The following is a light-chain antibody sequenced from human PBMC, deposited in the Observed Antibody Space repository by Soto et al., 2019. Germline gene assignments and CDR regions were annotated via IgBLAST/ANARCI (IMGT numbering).Light chain of an antibody. J-gene: IGKJ5*01. CDR2: DAS. V-gene: IGKV3-11*01. CDR1: QSVSSY. Sequence: EIVLTQSPATLSLSPGERATLSCRASQSVSSYLAWYQQKPGQAPRLLIYDASNRATGIPARFSGSGSGTDFTLTTSSLEAEDSAVYYCQQRSNWPPITFGQGTRLEIK. CDR3: QQRSNWPPIT.